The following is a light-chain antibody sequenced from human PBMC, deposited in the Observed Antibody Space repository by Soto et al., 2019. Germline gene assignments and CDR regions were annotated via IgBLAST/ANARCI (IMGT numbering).Light chain of an antibody. J-gene: IGKJ4*01. V-gene: IGKV1-12*01. CDR1: QGISNW. CDR2: AAS. Sequence: DIQMTQSPSSVSASVGDRVIITCRTSQGISNWLAWYQHKPGKAPNLLIYAASSLQSGVPSRFSGSGSGTAFSPTISSQLHEDFAAYYYHQPHCFSLTFGGGTKVEIK. CDR3: HQPHCFSLT.